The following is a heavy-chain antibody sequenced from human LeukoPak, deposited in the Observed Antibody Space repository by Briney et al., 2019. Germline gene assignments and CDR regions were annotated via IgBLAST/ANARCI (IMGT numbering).Heavy chain of an antibody. CDR1: GYTFTSYY. V-gene: IGHV1-46*01. CDR2: INPSGGST. J-gene: IGHJ5*02. D-gene: IGHD2-2*01. Sequence: ASVKVSCKASGYTFTSYYVHWVRQAPGQGLEWMGIINPSGGSTSYAQKFQGRVTMTRDTSTSTVYMELSSLRSEDTAVYYCARDLGYCSSTSCLDNAHWFDPWGQGTLVTVSS. CDR3: ARDLGYCSSTSCLDNAHWFDP.